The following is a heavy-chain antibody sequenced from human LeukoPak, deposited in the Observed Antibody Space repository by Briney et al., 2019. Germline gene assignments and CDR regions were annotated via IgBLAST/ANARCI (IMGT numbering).Heavy chain of an antibody. V-gene: IGHV1-69*13. CDR1: GGTFSSYA. CDR3: ARGLTTVLGGDAFDI. J-gene: IGHJ3*02. Sequence: ASVKVSCKASGGTFSSYAISWVRQAPGQGLEWMGGIIPIFGTAIYAQKFRGRVTITADESTSTAYMELSSLRSEDTAVYYCARGLTTVLGGDAFDIWGQGTMVTVSS. CDR2: IIPIFGTA. D-gene: IGHD4-17*01.